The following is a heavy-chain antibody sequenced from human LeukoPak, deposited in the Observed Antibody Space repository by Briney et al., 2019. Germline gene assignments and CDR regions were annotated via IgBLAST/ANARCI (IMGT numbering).Heavy chain of an antibody. V-gene: IGHV3-66*01. D-gene: IGHD3-22*01. J-gene: IGHJ4*02. Sequence: GGSLRLSCAASGFTVSSNYMSWVRQAPGKGLGWVSVIYSGGSTYYADSVKGRFTISRDNSKNTLYLQMNSLRAEDTAVYYCAKVTSSGYHPPDYWGQGTLVTVSS. CDR2: IYSGGST. CDR3: AKVTSSGYHPPDY. CDR1: GFTVSSNY.